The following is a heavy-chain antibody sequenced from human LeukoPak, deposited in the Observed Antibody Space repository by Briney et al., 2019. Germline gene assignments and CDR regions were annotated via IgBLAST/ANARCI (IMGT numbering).Heavy chain of an antibody. Sequence: PGMSLRLSSAASGVTFSPYVMHWVRQAPGKGLEWVAVISYEGGTQHYADSVKGRFIISRDNPRNTLYLQMNILRTEDTAVYYCAKEGTPQVSTLYDPWGQGTQVIVSS. J-gene: IGHJ5*02. V-gene: IGHV3-30*18. D-gene: IGHD6-13*01. CDR1: GVTFSPYV. CDR2: ISYEGGTQ. CDR3: AKEGTPQVSTLYDP.